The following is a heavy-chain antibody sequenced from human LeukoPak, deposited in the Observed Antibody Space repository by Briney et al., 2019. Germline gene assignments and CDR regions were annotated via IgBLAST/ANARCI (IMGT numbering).Heavy chain of an antibody. D-gene: IGHD3-10*01. CDR2: IYHSGST. V-gene: IGHV4-30-2*01. CDR1: GGSISSGGYY. Sequence: PSQTLSLTCTVSGGSISSGGYYWSWIRQPPGKGLEWIGYIYHSGSTYYNPSLKSRVTISVDTSKNQFSLKLSSVTAADTAVYYCARVSGSGSFLGYYYGMDVWGQGTTVTVSS. J-gene: IGHJ6*02. CDR3: ARVSGSGSFLGYYYGMDV.